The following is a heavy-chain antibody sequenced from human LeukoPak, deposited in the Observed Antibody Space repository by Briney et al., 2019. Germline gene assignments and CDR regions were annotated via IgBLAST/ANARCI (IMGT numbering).Heavy chain of an antibody. J-gene: IGHJ4*02. CDR3: AKSDYGDSAGYYFDY. D-gene: IGHD4-17*01. CDR1: GFTFRSYG. V-gene: IGHV3-23*01. Sequence: GGSLRLSCAASGFTFRSYGMNWVRQAPGKGLEWVSSISGSGATTYYADSVKGRFTFSRDNSKNTLYLQMNSLSAEDTAVYFCAKSDYGDSAGYYFDYWGQGTLVTVSS. CDR2: ISGSGATT.